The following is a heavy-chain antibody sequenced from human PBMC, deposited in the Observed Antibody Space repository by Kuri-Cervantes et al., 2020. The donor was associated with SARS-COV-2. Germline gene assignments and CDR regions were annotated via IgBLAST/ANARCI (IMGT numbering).Heavy chain of an antibody. D-gene: IGHD3-3*01. V-gene: IGHV3-9*01. CDR1: GFTFDDYA. CDR2: ISWNSGSI. J-gene: IGHJ4*02. CDR3: AKDTKSYDFWSGGFDY. Sequence: SLKISCAASGFTFDDYAMHWVRQAPGKGLEWVSGISWNSGSIGYADSVKGRFTISRDNAKNSLYLQMNSLRAEDTALYYCAKDTKSYDFWSGGFDYWGQGTLVHRLL.